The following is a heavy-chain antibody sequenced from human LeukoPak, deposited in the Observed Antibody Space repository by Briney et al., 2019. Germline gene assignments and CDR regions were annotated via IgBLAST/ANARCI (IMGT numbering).Heavy chain of an antibody. J-gene: IGHJ5*02. Sequence: GASVKVSCKASGYTFTSYYMHWVRQAPGQGLEWMGIINPSGGSTSYAQKFQGRVTMTRDTSTSTVYMELSSLRSEDTAVYYCARGSITSSYYYDSSGYYKDSWFDPWGQGTLVTASS. CDR2: INPSGGST. CDR1: GYTFTSYY. CDR3: ARGSITSSYYYDSSGYYKDSWFDP. V-gene: IGHV1-46*01. D-gene: IGHD3-22*01.